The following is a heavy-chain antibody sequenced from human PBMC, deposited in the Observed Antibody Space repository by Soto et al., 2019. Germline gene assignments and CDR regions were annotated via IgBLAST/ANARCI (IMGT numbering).Heavy chain of an antibody. Sequence: SETLSLTCTVSGGSISSGDYYWSWIRQPPGKGLEWIGYIYYSGSTYYNPSLKSRVTISVDTSKNQFSLKLSSATAADTAVYYCARGHDFFDYWGQGTLVTVPQ. J-gene: IGHJ4*02. CDR2: IYYSGST. CDR3: ARGHDFFDY. V-gene: IGHV4-30-4*01. CDR1: GGSISSGDYY.